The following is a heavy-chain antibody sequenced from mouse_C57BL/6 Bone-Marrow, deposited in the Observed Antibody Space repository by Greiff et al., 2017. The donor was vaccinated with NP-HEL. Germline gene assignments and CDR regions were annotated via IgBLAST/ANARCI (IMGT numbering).Heavy chain of an antibody. CDR1: GFTFSDYY. CDR3: ARVTDYYGSSYGGYFDV. CDR2: INYDGSST. V-gene: IGHV5-16*01. Sequence: DVKLVESEGGLVQPGSSMKLSCTASGFTFSDYYMAWVRQVPEKGLEWVANINYDGSSTYYLDSLKSRFIISRDNAKNILYLQMSSLKANDTATYYCARVTDYYGSSYGGYFDVWGTGTTVTVSS. J-gene: IGHJ1*03. D-gene: IGHD1-1*01.